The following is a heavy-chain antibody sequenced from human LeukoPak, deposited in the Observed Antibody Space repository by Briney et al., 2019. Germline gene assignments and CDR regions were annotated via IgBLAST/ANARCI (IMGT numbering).Heavy chain of an antibody. CDR2: ISGSSGST. J-gene: IGHJ4*02. D-gene: IGHD7-27*01. CDR3: AKDGGLWVSAHWGDS. Sequence: GGSLRLSCVVSGFTFSSFGMSWVRQAPGKRLEWVSLISGSSGSTYYADSVEGRFTVSRDNSKNTLYLQMNSLRAEDTAVYYCAKDGGLWVSAHWGDSWGRGTLVTVSS. CDR1: GFTFSSFG. V-gene: IGHV3-23*01.